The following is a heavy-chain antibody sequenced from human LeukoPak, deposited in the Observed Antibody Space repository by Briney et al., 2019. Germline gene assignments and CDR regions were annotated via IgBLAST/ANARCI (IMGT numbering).Heavy chain of an antibody. J-gene: IGHJ5*02. CDR2: IYYSGST. CDR1: GGSISSYY. Sequence: SETLSLTCTVSGGSISSYYWSWIRQPPGKGLEWIGYIYYSGSTNYNPPLKSRVTISVDTSKNQFSLKLSSVTAADTAVYYCARGSPFLEWNWFDPWGQGTLVAVSS. D-gene: IGHD3-3*01. V-gene: IGHV4-59*01. CDR3: ARGSPFLEWNWFDP.